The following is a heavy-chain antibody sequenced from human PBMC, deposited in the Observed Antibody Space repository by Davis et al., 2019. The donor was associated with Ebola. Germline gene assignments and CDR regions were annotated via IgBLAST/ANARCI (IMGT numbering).Heavy chain of an antibody. CDR1: RFTFSTYG. J-gene: IGHJ4*02. CDR3: ASTIAARDHS. Sequence: PGGSLRLSCAASRFTFSTYGIHWVRQAPGKGLQWVAFIQNDGTNKYYADSVKGRFTISRDNSRNTLYLQMKSLRTEDTAVYYCASTIAARDHSWGQGTLVTVSS. D-gene: IGHD6-6*01. V-gene: IGHV3-30*02. CDR2: IQNDGTNK.